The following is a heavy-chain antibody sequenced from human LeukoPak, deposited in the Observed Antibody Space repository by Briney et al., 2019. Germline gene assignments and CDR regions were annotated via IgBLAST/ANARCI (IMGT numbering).Heavy chain of an antibody. J-gene: IGHJ4*02. CDR2: IYTSGST. D-gene: IGHD1-1*01. V-gene: IGHV4-4*07. Sequence: SETLSLACTVSGGSISSYYWSWIRQPAGKGLEWIGRIYTSGSTNYNPSLKSRVTISVDTSKNQFSLKLSSVTAADTAVYYCARVLRNWNDGVVYFDYWGQGTLVTVSS. CDR3: ARVLRNWNDGVVYFDY. CDR1: GGSISSYY.